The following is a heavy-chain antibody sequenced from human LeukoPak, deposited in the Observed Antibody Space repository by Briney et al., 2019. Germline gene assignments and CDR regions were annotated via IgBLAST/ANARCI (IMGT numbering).Heavy chain of an antibody. CDR3: ATRGRWLQLLYYFDY. J-gene: IGHJ4*02. Sequence: GGALRLSCAASGVTFSSYAMSWVREAPGKGLEWVSAICGSGGSTYYADSVKGRFTISRDNSKNTLYLQMNSLRAEDTAVYYCATRGRWLQLLYYFDYWGQGTLVTVSS. V-gene: IGHV3-23*01. D-gene: IGHD5-24*01. CDR2: ICGSGGST. CDR1: GVTFSSYA.